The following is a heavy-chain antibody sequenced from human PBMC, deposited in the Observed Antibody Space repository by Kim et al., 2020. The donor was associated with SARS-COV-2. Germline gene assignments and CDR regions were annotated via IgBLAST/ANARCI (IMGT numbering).Heavy chain of an antibody. V-gene: IGHV4-59*01. D-gene: IGHD6-19*01. CDR2: IYYSGST. J-gene: IGHJ6*03. CDR1: GGSIKSYY. CDR3: ARLRYSSYYHMDV. Sequence: SETLSLTCTVSGGSIKSYYWTWIRQPPGKGLEWIGYIYYSGSTNYNPSLKSRVTMSADMSKNQFSLELTSVTAADTAVYYCARLRYSSYYHMDVWGKGTTVTVSS.